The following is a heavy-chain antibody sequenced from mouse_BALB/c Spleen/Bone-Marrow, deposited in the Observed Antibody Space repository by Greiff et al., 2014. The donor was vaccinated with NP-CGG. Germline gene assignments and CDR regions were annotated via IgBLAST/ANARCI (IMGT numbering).Heavy chain of an antibody. CDR1: GFDFSGYW. J-gene: IGHJ3*01. D-gene: IGHD2-3*01. Sequence: EVKLEESGGGLVQPGGSLKLSCAASGFDFSGYWMTWVRQAPGKGLEWIGEINPDSRTINYKPSLKEKFIMSRDNAKNTLYLQMNKVRSEDTALYYCARNGYYGWIAYWGQGTLVTVSA. CDR3: ARNGYYGWIAY. V-gene: IGHV4-1*02. CDR2: INPDSRTI.